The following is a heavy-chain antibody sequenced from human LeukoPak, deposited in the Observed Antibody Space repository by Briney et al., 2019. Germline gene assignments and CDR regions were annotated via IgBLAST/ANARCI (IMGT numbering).Heavy chain of an antibody. V-gene: IGHV1-8*01. J-gene: IGHJ4*02. Sequence: ASVKVSCKASGYTFTTYDVHWVRQATGQGLEWMGWMNPNSGNTGYAQNFQGRVTMTRDTSIGTAYMELNSLRSEDTAVYYCARAPFPPGDNCWGQGTLVTVSS. CDR2: MNPNSGNT. D-gene: IGHD2/OR15-2a*01. CDR3: ARAPFPPGDNC. CDR1: GYTFTTYD.